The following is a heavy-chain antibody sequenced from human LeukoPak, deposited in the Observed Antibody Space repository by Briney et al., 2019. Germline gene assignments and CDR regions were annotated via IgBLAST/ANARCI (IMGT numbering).Heavy chain of an antibody. V-gene: IGHV4-59*12. CDR2: IYYSGST. J-gene: IGHJ4*02. D-gene: IGHD6-13*01. CDR1: GGSISSYY. CDR3: ARAGSSWYEGTNYFDY. Sequence: SETLSLTCTVSGGSISSYYWSWIRQPPGKGLEWIGYIYYSGSTNYNPSLKSRVTMSVDTSKNQFSLKLSSVTAADTAVYYCARAGSSWYEGTNYFDYWGQGTLVTVSS.